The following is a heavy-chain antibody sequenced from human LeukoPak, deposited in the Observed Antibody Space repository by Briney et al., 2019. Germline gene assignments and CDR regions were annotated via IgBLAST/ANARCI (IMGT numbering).Heavy chain of an antibody. CDR2: ISSSSSYI. CDR1: GFTFSSYS. CDR3: ARDQAPIAARQNFDY. Sequence: GGSLRLSCAASGFTFSSYSMNWVRQAPGKGLEWVSSISSSSSYIYYADSVKGRFTISRDNAKNSLYLQMNSLRAEDTAVYYCARDQAPIAARQNFDYWGQGTLVTVSS. D-gene: IGHD6-6*01. V-gene: IGHV3-21*01. J-gene: IGHJ4*02.